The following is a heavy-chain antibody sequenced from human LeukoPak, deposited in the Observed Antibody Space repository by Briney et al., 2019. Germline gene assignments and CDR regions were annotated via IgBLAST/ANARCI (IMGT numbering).Heavy chain of an antibody. J-gene: IGHJ6*02. Sequence: GASVKVSCKASGGTFSSYAINWVRQAPGQGLEWMGRIIPMLGTVNYAQKFQGRVTIIADKFTSTAYMELSGLRSEDTAMYYCARDQKVGATPYFGMDVWGQGTTVTVSS. V-gene: IGHV1-69*04. CDR3: ARDQKVGATPYFGMDV. CDR2: IIPMLGTV. CDR1: GGTFSSYA. D-gene: IGHD1-26*01.